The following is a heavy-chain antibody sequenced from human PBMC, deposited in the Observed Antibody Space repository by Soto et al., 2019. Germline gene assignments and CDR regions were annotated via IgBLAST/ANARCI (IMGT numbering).Heavy chain of an antibody. CDR2: IKRDGSEK. Sequence: EVQLVESGGGLVQPGGSLRLSCAASGFTFGSNWMSWVHQAPGKGLEWVANIKRDGSEKYYVDSVKGRFTISRDNAKNTLYLQMNSLRADDTAVYYCASLEWESTGYADYWGQGTLVTVSS. D-gene: IGHD3-3*01. CDR3: ASLEWESTGYADY. J-gene: IGHJ4*02. V-gene: IGHV3-7*03. CDR1: GFTFGSNW.